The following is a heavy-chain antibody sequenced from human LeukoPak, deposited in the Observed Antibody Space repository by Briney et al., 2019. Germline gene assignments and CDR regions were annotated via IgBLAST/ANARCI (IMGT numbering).Heavy chain of an antibody. J-gene: IGHJ6*03. D-gene: IGHD3-9*01. V-gene: IGHV4-59*01. CDR2: IYYSGST. CDR1: GGSISGYY. Sequence: PSETLSLTCTVSGGSISGYYWSWIRQPPGKGLEWIGYIYYSGSTNYNPSLKSRVTISVDTSKNQFSLKLSSVTAADTAVYYCARVAFDYYYYMDVWGKGTTVTISS. CDR3: ARVAFDYYYYMDV.